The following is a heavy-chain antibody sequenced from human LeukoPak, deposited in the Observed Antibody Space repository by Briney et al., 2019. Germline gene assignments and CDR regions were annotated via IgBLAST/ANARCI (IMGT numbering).Heavy chain of an antibody. J-gene: IGHJ4*02. CDR2: IQQDGSEI. D-gene: IGHD1-26*01. Sequence: GGSLRLSCAASGFALSSYAMSWVRQAPGKGLEWVANIQQDGSEIFYVDSVRGRFTISRDNAKNSLYLQMNTLRAEDTAVYYCARPSFVTGSYYPLWGQGTLVAVSS. CDR1: GFALSSYA. CDR3: ARPSFVTGSYYPL. V-gene: IGHV3-7*01.